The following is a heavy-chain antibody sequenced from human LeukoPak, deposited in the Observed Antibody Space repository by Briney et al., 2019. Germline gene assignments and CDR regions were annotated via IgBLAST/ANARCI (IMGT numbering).Heavy chain of an antibody. CDR1: GGSISSYY. V-gene: IGHV4-59*01. J-gene: IGHJ6*02. CDR3: ARTGSSRGYLYYAVDV. Sequence: SETLSLTCTVSGGSISSYYWSWLRQPPGKGLEWIGYIFYSGSTTYNPSLKSRLTISVGTSKNQFSLRLSSVTAADTALYYCARTGSSRGYLYYAVDVWGQGATVTVSS. D-gene: IGHD6-13*01. CDR2: IFYSGST.